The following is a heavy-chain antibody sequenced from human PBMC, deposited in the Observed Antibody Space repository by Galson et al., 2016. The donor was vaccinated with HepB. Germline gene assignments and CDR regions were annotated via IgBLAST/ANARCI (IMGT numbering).Heavy chain of an antibody. CDR3: VKQHDYSNYGSEGDY. V-gene: IGHV3-64D*06. Sequence: SLRLSCAASGFTFSSYAMHWVRQAPGKGLEYVSTISSNGAYTYYADSVKGRFTISRDNSKNTLYLQMSSLRADDTAVYYCVKQHDYSNYGSEGDYRGQGTLVTVSS. CDR1: GFTFSSYA. J-gene: IGHJ4*02. CDR2: ISSNGAYT. D-gene: IGHD4-11*01.